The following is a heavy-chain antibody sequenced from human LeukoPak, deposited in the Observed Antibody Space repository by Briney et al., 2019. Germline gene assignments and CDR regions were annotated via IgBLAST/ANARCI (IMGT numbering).Heavy chain of an antibody. D-gene: IGHD2-2*03. V-gene: IGHV1-18*04. CDR1: GYTFTSYG. Sequence: ASVKVSCKASGYTFTSYGISWVRQAPGQGLEWMGWISAYNGNTNYAQKLHGRVTMTTDTSTSTAYMELRSLRSDDTAVYYCARVSMDIVVVPAAIGYYGMDVWGKGTTVTVSS. J-gene: IGHJ6*04. CDR2: ISAYNGNT. CDR3: ARVSMDIVVVPAAIGYYGMDV.